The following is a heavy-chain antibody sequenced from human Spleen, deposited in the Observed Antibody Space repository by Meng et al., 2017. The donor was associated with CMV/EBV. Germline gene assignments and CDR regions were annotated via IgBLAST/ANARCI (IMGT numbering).Heavy chain of an antibody. CDR1: GYTFISYY. Sequence: ASVKVSCKASGYTFISYYMHWVRQAPGQGLEWMGWINPNSGGTNYAQKFQGRVTMTRDTSITTAYMELSRLRSDDTAVYYCARRLDCSSASCYSYYFDYWGQGSLVTVSS. V-gene: IGHV1-2*02. CDR2: INPNSGGT. J-gene: IGHJ4*02. D-gene: IGHD2-2*01. CDR3: ARRLDCSSASCYSYYFDY.